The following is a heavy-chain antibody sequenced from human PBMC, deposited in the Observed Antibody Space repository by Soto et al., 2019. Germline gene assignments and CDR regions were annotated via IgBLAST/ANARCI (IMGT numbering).Heavy chain of an antibody. V-gene: IGHV4-59*08. D-gene: IGHD2-21*02. Sequence: SETLSLTCTVSGVSITNYFWNWIRQTPEKGLEWIGFTHYSGSSSFAASLKSRLSMSVDTSRNQFPLNLNFLTAADTAVYYCARWGDTAGISLPAFGVWGQGTVVTVSS. CDR2: THYSGSS. CDR3: ARWGDTAGISLPAFGV. J-gene: IGHJ3*01. CDR1: GVSITNYF.